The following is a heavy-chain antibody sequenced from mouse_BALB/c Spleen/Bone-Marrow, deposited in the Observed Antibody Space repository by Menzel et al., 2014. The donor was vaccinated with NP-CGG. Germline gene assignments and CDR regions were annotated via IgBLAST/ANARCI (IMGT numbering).Heavy chain of an antibody. J-gene: IGHJ2*01. CDR3: ARYYYGYYFDY. D-gene: IGHD1-2*01. Sequence: VQLKQSGPELVKSGASVKMSCKASGYTFTSYVMHWVKQKPGQGLEWIGYVNPYNDGSKYNEKFKGKATLTSDKSSSTAYMELSSLTSEDSAVYYCARYYYGYYFDYWGQGTTLTVSS. V-gene: IGHV1-14*01. CDR2: VNPYNDGS. CDR1: GYTFTSYV.